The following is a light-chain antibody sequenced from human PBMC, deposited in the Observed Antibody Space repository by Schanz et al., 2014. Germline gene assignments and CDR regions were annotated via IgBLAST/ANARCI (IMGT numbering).Light chain of an antibody. CDR1: QDINVY. Sequence: DIQMTQSPSSLSASVGDRVTITCRASQDINVYISWYHQRPGKAPELLIYRTSSLQGGVPARFSGGGSGSEFTLTINGVQPEDLGSYYCLQTYLTPLTFGGGTTLEI. CDR3: LQTYLTPLT. CDR2: RTS. J-gene: IGKJ4*01. V-gene: IGKV1-39*01.